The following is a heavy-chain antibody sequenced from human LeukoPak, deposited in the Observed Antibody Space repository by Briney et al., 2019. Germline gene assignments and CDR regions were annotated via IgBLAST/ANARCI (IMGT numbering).Heavy chain of an antibody. Sequence: GGSLRLSCAASGFTVSSNYMSWVRQAPGKGLEWVSAISGSGGSTYYADSVKGRFTISRDNSKNTLYLQMNSLRAEDTAVYYCAKVALDTAMAGGYFDYWGQGTLVTVSS. CDR3: AKVALDTAMAGGYFDY. D-gene: IGHD5-18*01. CDR2: ISGSGGST. CDR1: GFTVSSNY. J-gene: IGHJ4*02. V-gene: IGHV3-23*01.